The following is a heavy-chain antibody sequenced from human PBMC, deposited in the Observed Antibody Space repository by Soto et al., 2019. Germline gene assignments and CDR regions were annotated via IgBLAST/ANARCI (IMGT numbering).Heavy chain of an antibody. J-gene: IGHJ3*02. CDR1: GYSFTLYW. V-gene: IGHV5-51*01. CDR2: IYPGDSDT. Sequence: PGESLKISCKGSGYSFTLYWIGWVRQMNGKGLECMGIIYPGDSDTRYSPSFQGQVTISADKSISTAYLQWSSLKASDTAMYYCARSGYYYDSSGYDDGGAFDIWGQGTMVTVSS. D-gene: IGHD3-22*01. CDR3: ARSGYYYDSSGYDDGGAFDI.